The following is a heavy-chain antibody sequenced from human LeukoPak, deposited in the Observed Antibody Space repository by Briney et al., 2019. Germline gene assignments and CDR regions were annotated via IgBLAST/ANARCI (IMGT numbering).Heavy chain of an antibody. CDR3: ARDRKIAVAASFDY. D-gene: IGHD6-19*01. J-gene: IGHJ4*02. CDR1: GYTFTSYG. CDR2: ISAYNGNT. V-gene: IGHV1-18*01. Sequence: ASVKVSCKASGYTFTSYGISWVRQAPRQGLEWMGWISAYNGNTNYAQKLQGRVTMTTDTSTSTAYMELRSLRSDDTAVYYCARDRKIAVAASFDYWGQGTLATVSS.